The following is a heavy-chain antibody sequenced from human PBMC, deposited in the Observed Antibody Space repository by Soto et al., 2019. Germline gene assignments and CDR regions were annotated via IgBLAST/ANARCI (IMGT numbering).Heavy chain of an antibody. CDR2: INAGNGNT. CDR3: LGYCSGGSCYSRGY. CDR1: GYSFTSHA. D-gene: IGHD2-15*01. V-gene: IGHV1-3*01. Sequence: QVQLVQSGAEVKKPGASVKVSCKASGYSFTSHAMHWVRQAPGQRLEWMGWINAGNGNTKYSQKFQGRVPITRDTSASTAYMELRSLRSEDRAVYYCLGYCSGGSCYSRGYWGQGPLVTVSS. J-gene: IGHJ4*02.